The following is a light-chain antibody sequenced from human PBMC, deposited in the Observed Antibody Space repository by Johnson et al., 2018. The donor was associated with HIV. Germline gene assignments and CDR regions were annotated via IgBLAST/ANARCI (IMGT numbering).Light chain of an antibody. CDR2: DNN. V-gene: IGLV1-51*01. Sequence: QSVLTQPPSVSAAPGQKVTISCSGSSSNIGRNYVSWYQQLPGTAPKLLIFDNNKRPSGIPDRFSGSKSGTSATLGITGLQTGDEADYYCGTWDSSLSAYVFGTGTKGTVL. CDR1: SSNIGRNY. CDR3: GTWDSSLSAYV. J-gene: IGLJ1*01.